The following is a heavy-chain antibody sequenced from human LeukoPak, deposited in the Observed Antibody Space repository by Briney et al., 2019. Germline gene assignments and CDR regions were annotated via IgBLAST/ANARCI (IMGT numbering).Heavy chain of an antibody. Sequence: GASAKVSCKASGYTFTGYYMHWVRQAPGQGLEWMGWINPNSGGTNYAQKFQGRVTMTRDTSISTAYMELSRLRSDDTAVYYCVVFGYCSSTSCYPDYWGQGTLVTVSS. CDR3: VVFGYCSSTSCYPDY. J-gene: IGHJ4*02. V-gene: IGHV1-2*02. CDR1: GYTFTGYY. D-gene: IGHD2-2*01. CDR2: INPNSGGT.